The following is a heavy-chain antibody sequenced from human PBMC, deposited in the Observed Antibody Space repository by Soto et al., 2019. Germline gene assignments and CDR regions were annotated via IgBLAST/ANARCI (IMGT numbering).Heavy chain of an antibody. J-gene: IGHJ4*02. Sequence: SVKVSCKASGGTFSSYAISWVGQAPGQGLEWMGWIIPIFGTANYAQNFQGRVTITADESTSTAYMELSSLRSEDTAVYYCARVSSGSYLDFDCGGQGTLVPVSS. CDR3: ARVSSGSYLDFDC. CDR1: GGTFSSYA. CDR2: IIPIFGTA. V-gene: IGHV1-69*13. D-gene: IGHD1-26*01.